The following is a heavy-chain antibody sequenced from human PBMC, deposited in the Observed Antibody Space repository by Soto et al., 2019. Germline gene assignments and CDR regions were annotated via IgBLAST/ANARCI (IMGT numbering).Heavy chain of an antibody. CDR3: ARDKYSGYDLTVYYYYGMDV. CDR1: GGSISSSNW. J-gene: IGHJ6*02. CDR2: IYHSGST. V-gene: IGHV4-4*02. Sequence: SETLSLTCAVSGGSISSSNWWSWVRKPPGKGLEWIGEIYHSGSTNYNPSLKSRVTISVDKSKNQFSLKLSSVTAADTAVYYCARDKYSGYDLTVYYYYGMDVWGQGTTVTVSS. D-gene: IGHD5-12*01.